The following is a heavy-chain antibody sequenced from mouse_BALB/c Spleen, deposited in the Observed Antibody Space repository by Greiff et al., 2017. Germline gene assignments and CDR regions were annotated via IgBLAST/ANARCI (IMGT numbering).Heavy chain of an antibody. D-gene: IGHD2-4*01. CDR2: ISYSGST. CDR3: ARYLSMITGAMDY. J-gene: IGHJ4*01. Sequence: EVKLQESGPSLVKPSQTLSLTCSVTGDSITSGYWNWIRKFPGNKLEYMGYISYSGSTYYNPSLKSRISITRDTSKNQYYLQLNSVTTEDTATYYCARYLSMITGAMDYWGQGTSVTVSS. V-gene: IGHV3-8*02. CDR1: GDSITSGY.